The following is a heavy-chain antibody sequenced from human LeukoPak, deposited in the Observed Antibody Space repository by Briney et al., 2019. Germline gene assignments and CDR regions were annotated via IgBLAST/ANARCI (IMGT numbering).Heavy chain of an antibody. V-gene: IGHV3-48*04. CDR3: ARDQGGGYSYGWQSFDY. Sequence: GGSLRLSCAASGFTFGSYSMNWVRQAPGKGLEWVSYISSSSSNMYYADSVKGRFTISRDNAKNSLYLQMNSLRAEDTAVYYCARDQGGGYSYGWQSFDYWGQGTLVTVSS. J-gene: IGHJ4*02. CDR2: ISSSSSNM. CDR1: GFTFGSYS. D-gene: IGHD5-18*01.